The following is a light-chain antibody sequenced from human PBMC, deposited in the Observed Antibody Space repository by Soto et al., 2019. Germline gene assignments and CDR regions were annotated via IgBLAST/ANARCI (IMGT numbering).Light chain of an antibody. V-gene: IGLV1-51*02. CDR2: END. CDR1: SSNIGRNY. CDR3: GAWDRGLKAGV. J-gene: IGLJ3*02. Sequence: QSVLTQPPSVSAAPGEKVTTPCSGTSSNIGRNYVSWYQQLPGSAPKLLIYENDRRPSGIPDRFSGSKSGTAATLDITGLQTGDEADYYCGAWDRGLKAGVFGGGTKLTVL.